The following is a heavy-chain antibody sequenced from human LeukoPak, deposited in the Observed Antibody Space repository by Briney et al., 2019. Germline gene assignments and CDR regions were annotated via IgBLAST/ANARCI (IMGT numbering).Heavy chain of an antibody. CDR3: ARHPFATPFDY. D-gene: IGHD2-15*01. J-gene: IGHJ4*02. Sequence: SETLSLTCTVSGDSVSGVYWSWIRQPPGKGLEWIGYVYYSGDTNYHPSLKSRFTISLNTSNNQVSLRMSSVTAADTAVYYCARHPFATPFDYWGRGTLVTVSS. V-gene: IGHV4-59*08. CDR2: VYYSGDT. CDR1: GDSVSGVY.